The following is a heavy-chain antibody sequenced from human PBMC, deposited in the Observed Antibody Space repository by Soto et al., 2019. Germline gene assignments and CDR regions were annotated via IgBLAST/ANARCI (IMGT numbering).Heavy chain of an antibody. CDR3: ANNQFYYYYYMDV. J-gene: IGHJ6*03. CDR1: ARSFSGYY. V-gene: IGHV4-34*01. Sequence: PSETLSLTCAVYARSFSGYYWSWIRPPPGKGLEWIGRIYYSGSTYYNPSLKSRVTISVDTSKNQFSLKLSSVTAADTAVYYCANNQFYYYYYMDVWGKGTTVTVSS. CDR2: IYYSGST.